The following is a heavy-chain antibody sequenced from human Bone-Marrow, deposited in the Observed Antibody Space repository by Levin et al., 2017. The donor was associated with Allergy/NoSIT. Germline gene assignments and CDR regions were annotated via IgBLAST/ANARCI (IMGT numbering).Heavy chain of an antibody. V-gene: IGHV4-61*08. CDR1: GGSVTSGVYY. CDR2: VYYSGSV. J-gene: IGHJ4*02. D-gene: IGHD6-25*01. Sequence: PSQTLSLTCTVSGGSVTSGVYYWSWIRQPPGKGFEWIGYVYYSGSVDYNPSLQSRLSLSIDTTKNKFSLNLGSVTAADTAVYYCARMSVRVGYLFDWGQGIMVTVSS. CDR3: ARMSVRVGYLFD.